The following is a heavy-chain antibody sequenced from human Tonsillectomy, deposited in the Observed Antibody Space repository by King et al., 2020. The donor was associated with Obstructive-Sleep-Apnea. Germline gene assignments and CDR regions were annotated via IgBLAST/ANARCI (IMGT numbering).Heavy chain of an antibody. CDR3: ARQANSYLTLGWFDP. V-gene: IGHV4-59*01. Sequence: VQLQESGPGLVKPSETLSLTCTVSGGSIRGYYWSWIRQPPGKGIEWIAYIYSSGTTNYNPSLKSRVTNSVDKSKNLFSLKLNSVTAADTAVYYCARQANSYLTLGWFDPWGQGTLVTVSS. J-gene: IGHJ5*02. D-gene: IGHD1-26*01. CDR2: IYSSGTT. CDR1: GGSIRGYY.